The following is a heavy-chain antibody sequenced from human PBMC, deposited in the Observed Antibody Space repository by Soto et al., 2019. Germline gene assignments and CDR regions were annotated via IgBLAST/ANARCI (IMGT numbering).Heavy chain of an antibody. CDR1: GGSVSSGSYY. J-gene: IGHJ4*02. CDR2: IYYSGST. V-gene: IGHV4-61*01. Sequence: SETLSLTCTVSGGSVSSGSYYWSWIRQPPGKGLEWIGYIYYSGSTNYNPSLKSRVTISVDTSKNQFSLKLSSVTAADTAVYYCAREGVSGYDLEVFYWGQGTLVTVSS. CDR3: AREGVSGYDLEVFY. D-gene: IGHD5-12*01.